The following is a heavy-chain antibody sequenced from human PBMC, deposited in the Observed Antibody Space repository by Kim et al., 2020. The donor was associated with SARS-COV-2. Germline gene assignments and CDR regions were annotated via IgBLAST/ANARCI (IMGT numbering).Heavy chain of an antibody. D-gene: IGHD1-7*01. J-gene: IGHJ6*02. CDR2: IYYSGST. CDR1: GGSISSGGYY. CDR3: ARDGTIYGMDV. Sequence: SETLSLTCTVSGGSISSGGYYWSWIRQHPGKGLEWIGYIYYSGSTYYNPSLKSRVTISVDTSKNQFSLKLSSVTAADTAVYYCARDGTIYGMDVWGQGTTVTVSS. V-gene: IGHV4-31*03.